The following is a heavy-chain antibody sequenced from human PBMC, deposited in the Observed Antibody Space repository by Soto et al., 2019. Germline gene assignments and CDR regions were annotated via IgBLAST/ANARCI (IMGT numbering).Heavy chain of an antibody. CDR1: GLIFSNCW. J-gene: IGHJ4*02. V-gene: IGHV3-7*01. Sequence: EVQLVESGGGLVQPGGSLRLSCAASGLIFSNCWMTWVRQAPGKGLEWVANITEDGSDSYYVESVRGRFTISRDNAKNSLYLQMNSLRAEDTAVYYCARPSGNGWLASWGQGALVTVSS. D-gene: IGHD6-19*01. CDR2: ITEDGSDS. CDR3: ARPSGNGWLAS.